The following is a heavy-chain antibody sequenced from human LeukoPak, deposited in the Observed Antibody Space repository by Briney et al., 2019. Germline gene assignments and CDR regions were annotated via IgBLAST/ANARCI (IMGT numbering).Heavy chain of an antibody. CDR3: ANSPSYGSGSYSMTYYFDY. D-gene: IGHD3-10*01. J-gene: IGHJ4*02. CDR2: IRGSGGTT. CDR1: GLTLSSYA. V-gene: IGHV3-23*01. Sequence: GGSLRLSRATSGLTLSSYAASSARQPPGKWLEWVSAIRGSGGTTYYAAPVKGRYTISRDNAKNTLYRQLYSLRTEERAVEYRANSPSYGSGSYSMTYYFDYWGQGTLVTVSS.